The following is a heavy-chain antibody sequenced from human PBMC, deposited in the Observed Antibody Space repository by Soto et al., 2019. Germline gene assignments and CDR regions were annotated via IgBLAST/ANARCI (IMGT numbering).Heavy chain of an antibody. V-gene: IGHV4-34*01. Sequence: SETLSLTCAVFGGSFSGYYWSWIRQPPGKGLEWIGEINHSGSTDYNPSLKSRVTISVDTSKKQFSLKLISVTAADTAIYYCARGQPGGSFYIFDSWGQGTLVTVSS. CDR3: ARGQPGGSFYIFDS. CDR2: INHSGST. D-gene: IGHD2-15*01. CDR1: GGSFSGYY. J-gene: IGHJ4*02.